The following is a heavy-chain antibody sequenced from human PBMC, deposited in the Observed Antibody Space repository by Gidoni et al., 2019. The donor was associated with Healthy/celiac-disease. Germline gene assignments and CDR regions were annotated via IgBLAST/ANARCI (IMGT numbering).Heavy chain of an antibody. CDR3: ARHGLIGDYGDYPWGYYYYYGMDV. V-gene: IGHV5-51*01. Sequence: EVQLVQSGAEVKKPGESLKISCKGSGYSFTSSWIGWVRQMPGKGLEWMGIIYPGDSDTRYSPSFQGQVTISADKSISTAYLQWSSLKASDTAMYYCARHGLIGDYGDYPWGYYYYYGMDVWGQGTTVTVSS. D-gene: IGHD4-17*01. CDR2: IYPGDSDT. J-gene: IGHJ6*02. CDR1: GYSFTSSW.